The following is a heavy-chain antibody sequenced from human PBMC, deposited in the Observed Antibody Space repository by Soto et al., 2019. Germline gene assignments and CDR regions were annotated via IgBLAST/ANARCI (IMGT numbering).Heavy chain of an antibody. CDR3: ARGPRGYSDYYYYYMDV. CDR1: GGTFSSYA. CDR2: IIPILGIA. J-gene: IGHJ6*03. Sequence: ASVKVSCKASGGTFSSYAISWVRQAPGQGLEWMGRIIPILGIANYAQKFQGRVTITADKSTSTAYMELSSLRSEDTAVYYCARGPRGYSDYYYYYMDVWGKGTTVTVSS. V-gene: IGHV1-69*04. D-gene: IGHD5-12*01.